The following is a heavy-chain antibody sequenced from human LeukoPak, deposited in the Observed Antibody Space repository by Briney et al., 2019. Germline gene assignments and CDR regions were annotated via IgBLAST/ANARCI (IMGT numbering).Heavy chain of an antibody. CDR2: INSDGSST. CDR1: GFTFNNYW. CDR3: TRAVTTMAGNTIDY. J-gene: IGHJ4*02. Sequence: GGSLRLSCAASGFTFNNYWMHWVRQAPGKGLVWVSRINSDGSSTSYADSVKGRFTISRDNAKNTLYLQMNSLRAEDTAVYYCTRAVTTMAGNTIDYWGQGTLVTVPS. D-gene: IGHD4-17*01. V-gene: IGHV3-74*01.